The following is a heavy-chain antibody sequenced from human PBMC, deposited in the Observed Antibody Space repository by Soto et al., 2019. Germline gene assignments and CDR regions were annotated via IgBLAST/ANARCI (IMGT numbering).Heavy chain of an antibody. J-gene: IGHJ6*02. CDR2: ISAYNGNT. D-gene: IGHD4-17*01. V-gene: IGHV1-18*01. CDR1: GYTFTSYG. CDR3: ARVSSTVIYHYYGMDV. Sequence: GASVKVSCKASGYTFTSYGISWVRQAPGQGLEWMGWISAYNGNTNYAQKLQGRVTMTTDTSTSTAYMELRSLRSDDTAVYYCARVSSTVIYHYYGMDVWGQGTTVTVSS.